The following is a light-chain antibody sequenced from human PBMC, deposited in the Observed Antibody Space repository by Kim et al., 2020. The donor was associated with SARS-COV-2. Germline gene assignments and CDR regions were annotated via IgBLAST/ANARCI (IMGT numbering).Light chain of an antibody. Sequence: SPGDRANLSCRASQSVSYDYGSWFQQKPGQAPRLLIYGASRRASDIPDRFRGSGSGTDFTLTISRLEPEDFAVYHCQQYGTSPWTFGGGTKVDIK. CDR1: QSVSYDY. CDR3: QQYGTSPWT. CDR2: GAS. V-gene: IGKV3-20*01. J-gene: IGKJ4*01.